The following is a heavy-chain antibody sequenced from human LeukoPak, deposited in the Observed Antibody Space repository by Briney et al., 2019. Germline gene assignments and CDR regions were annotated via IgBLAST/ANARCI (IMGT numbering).Heavy chain of an antibody. D-gene: IGHD2-15*01. Sequence: SETLSLTCTVSGGSISSYYWSWIRQPPGKGLEWIGYIYYSGSTYYNPSLKSRVTISVDTSKNQFSLKLSSVTAADTAVYYCAREGGYCSGGSCYTTFDYWGQGTLVTVSS. J-gene: IGHJ4*02. CDR1: GGSISSYY. CDR3: AREGGYCSGGSCYTTFDY. CDR2: IYYSGST. V-gene: IGHV4-59*12.